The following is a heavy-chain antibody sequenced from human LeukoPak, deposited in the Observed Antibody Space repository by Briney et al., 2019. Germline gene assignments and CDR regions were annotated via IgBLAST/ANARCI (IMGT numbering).Heavy chain of an antibody. Sequence: PSETLSLTCTVSGGSISSYYWSWLRQPPGKGLEWIGYIYYSGTTNYNPSLKSRVTISVDTSKNQFSLKLTSVTAADTAVFYCARVRGYSYGSDAFDIRGQGTMVTVSS. CDR1: GGSISSYY. D-gene: IGHD5-18*01. CDR3: ARVRGYSYGSDAFDI. J-gene: IGHJ3*02. V-gene: IGHV4-59*12. CDR2: IYYSGTT.